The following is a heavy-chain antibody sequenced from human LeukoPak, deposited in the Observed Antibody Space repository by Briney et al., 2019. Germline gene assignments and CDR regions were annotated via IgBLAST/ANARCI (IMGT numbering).Heavy chain of an antibody. D-gene: IGHD3-22*01. CDR1: GFTFDDYA. Sequence: GRSLRLSCAASGFTFDDYAMHWVRQAPGKGLEWVSGISWNSGSIGYADSVKGRFTISRDNAKSSLYLQMNSLRAEDTALYYCAKDRSYYDSSGYLDYWGQGTLVTVSS. CDR2: ISWNSGSI. CDR3: AKDRSYYDSSGYLDY. V-gene: IGHV3-9*01. J-gene: IGHJ4*02.